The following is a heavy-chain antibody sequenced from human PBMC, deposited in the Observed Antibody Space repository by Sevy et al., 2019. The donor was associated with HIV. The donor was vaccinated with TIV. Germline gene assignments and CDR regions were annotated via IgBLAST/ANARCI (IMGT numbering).Heavy chain of an antibody. CDR2: IYYNGHI. CDR3: AGENAWGRGYS. D-gene: IGHD1-26*01. J-gene: IGHJ4*02. V-gene: IGHV4-59*08. Sequence: SETLSLTCTVSGGSITSLYWNWTRQSPGKGLEWIANIYYNGHINYNPALKSRVTLSLDTSKNQFSLRLSSVTAADTAMYYCAGENAWGRGYSWGQGTLVTVSS. CDR1: GGSITSLY.